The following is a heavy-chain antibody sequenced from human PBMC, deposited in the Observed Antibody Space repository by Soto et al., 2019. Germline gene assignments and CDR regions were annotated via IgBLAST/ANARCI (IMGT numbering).Heavy chain of an antibody. D-gene: IGHD2-21*02. V-gene: IGHV1-18*01. CDR3: ARFRIAPYCGGDCYEEFDY. CDR2: ISAYNGNT. CDR1: GYTFTSYG. Sequence: QVQLVQSGAEVKKPGASVKVSCKASGYTFTSYGISWVRQAPGQGLEWMGWISAYNGNTNYAQKLQGRVTMTTDTSTSTAYMELRSLRSDDTAVYYCARFRIAPYCGGDCYEEFDYWGQGTLVTVSS. J-gene: IGHJ4*02.